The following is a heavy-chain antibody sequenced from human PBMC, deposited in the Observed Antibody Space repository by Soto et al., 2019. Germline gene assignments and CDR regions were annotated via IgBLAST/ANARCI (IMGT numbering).Heavy chain of an antibody. J-gene: IGHJ4*02. CDR3: AAGAYSSSWYGGY. V-gene: IGHV3-23*01. CDR2: ITASGGDT. D-gene: IGHD6-13*01. Sequence: GGSLRLSCAASGFTLSTYAMTWVRQAPGKGLEWVSSITASGGDTYDADSVKGRFTISRDNSKNTVYLQMNSLRAEDTAVYYCAAGAYSSSWYGGYWGQGTLVTVSS. CDR1: GFTLSTYA.